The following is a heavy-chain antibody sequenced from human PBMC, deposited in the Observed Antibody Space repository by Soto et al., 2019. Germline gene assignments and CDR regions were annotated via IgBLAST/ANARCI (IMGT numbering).Heavy chain of an antibody. CDR2: ISYDGSNK. D-gene: IGHD1-26*01. CDR1: GFTFSSYG. Sequence: QVQLVESGGGVVQPGRSLRLSCAASGFTFSSYGMHWVRQAPGKGLEWVAVISYDGSNKYYADSVKGRFTISRDNSKNKQYLQMNSLRAEDTAVYYCAKAKGGEPWELPFDYWGQGTLVTVSS. J-gene: IGHJ4*02. V-gene: IGHV3-30*18. CDR3: AKAKGGEPWELPFDY.